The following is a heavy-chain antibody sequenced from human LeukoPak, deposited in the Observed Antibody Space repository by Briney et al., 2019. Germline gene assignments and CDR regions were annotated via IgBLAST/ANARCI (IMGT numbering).Heavy chain of an antibody. D-gene: IGHD3-10*01. Sequence: GGSLRLSCAASGFTFDDYTMHWVRQAPGKGLEWVSLISWDGGSTYYADSVEGRFTISRDNSINSLYLQMNSLRTEDTALYYCAKGDYGSGSYHLFDYWGQGTLVTVSS. CDR1: GFTFDDYT. V-gene: IGHV3-43*01. CDR3: AKGDYGSGSYHLFDY. CDR2: ISWDGGST. J-gene: IGHJ4*02.